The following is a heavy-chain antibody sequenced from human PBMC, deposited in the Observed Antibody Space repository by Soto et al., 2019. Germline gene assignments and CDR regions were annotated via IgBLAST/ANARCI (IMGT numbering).Heavy chain of an antibody. CDR1: GFTFSSYG. V-gene: IGHV3-33*01. J-gene: IGHJ4*02. Sequence: QVQLVESGGGVVQPGRSLRLSCAASGFTFSSYGMHWVRQAPGKGLEWVAVIWYDGSNKYYADSVKGRFTISRDNSKNTLYLQMNSLSAEDTAVYYCARVQLPENYIDYWGQGTLVTVSS. D-gene: IGHD1-1*01. CDR2: IWYDGSNK. CDR3: ARVQLPENYIDY.